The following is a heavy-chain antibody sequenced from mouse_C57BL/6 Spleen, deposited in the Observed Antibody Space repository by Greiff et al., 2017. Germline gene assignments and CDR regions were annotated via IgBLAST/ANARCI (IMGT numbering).Heavy chain of an antibody. CDR3: ASHYYGSSYAYAMDY. CDR2: ISSGGSYT. V-gene: IGHV5-6*01. CDR1: GFTFSSYG. Sequence: EVQLVESGGDLVKPGGSLKLSCAASGFTFSSYGMSWVRQTPDKRLEWVATISSGGSYTYYPDSVKGRFTISRDNAKNTLYLQMSSLKSEDTAMYYCASHYYGSSYAYAMDYWGQGTSVTVSS. J-gene: IGHJ4*01. D-gene: IGHD1-1*01.